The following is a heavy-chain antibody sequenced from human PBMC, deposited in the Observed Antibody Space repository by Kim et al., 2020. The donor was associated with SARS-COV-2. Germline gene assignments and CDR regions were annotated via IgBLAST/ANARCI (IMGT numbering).Heavy chain of an antibody. D-gene: IGHD4-17*01. CDR3: ARDFAPTTTVVTHYYGMDV. V-gene: IGHV3-33*05. CDR2: ISYDGSNK. J-gene: IGHJ6*02. Sequence: GGSLRLSCAASGFTFSSYGMHWVRQAPGKGLEWVAVISYDGSNKYYADSVKGRFTISRDNSKNTLYLQMNSLRAEDTAVYYCARDFAPTTTVVTHYYGMDVWGQGTTVTVSS. CDR1: GFTFSSYG.